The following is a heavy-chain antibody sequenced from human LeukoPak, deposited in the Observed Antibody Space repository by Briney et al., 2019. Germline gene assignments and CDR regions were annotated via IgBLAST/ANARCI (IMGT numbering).Heavy chain of an antibody. D-gene: IGHD6-6*01. V-gene: IGHV3-23*01. CDR1: GFTFSTYA. CDR2: VSSTGGRT. CDR3: VKASSSSPQYNWFDA. J-gene: IGHJ5*02. Sequence: GGSLRLSCAASGFTFSTYAMSWVRQAPGKGLEWVSVVSSTGGRTYYADSVKGRFTISRDNSKNTLYLQMNSLRAEDTALYYCVKASSSSPQYNWFDAWGQGTLVTVSS.